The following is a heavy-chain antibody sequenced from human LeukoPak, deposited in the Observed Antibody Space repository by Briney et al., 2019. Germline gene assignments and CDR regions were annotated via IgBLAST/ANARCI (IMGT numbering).Heavy chain of an antibody. D-gene: IGHD4-17*01. J-gene: IGHJ4*02. Sequence: GGSLRLSCAASGFTFSSYSMNWVRQTPGKGLEWVSYISSSSSTIYYADSVKGRFTISRDNAKNSLYLQMNSLRAEDTAVYYCARGYGDYDAPYYFDYWGQGTLVTVPS. CDR1: GFTFSSYS. CDR3: ARGYGDYDAPYYFDY. V-gene: IGHV3-48*04. CDR2: ISSSSSTI.